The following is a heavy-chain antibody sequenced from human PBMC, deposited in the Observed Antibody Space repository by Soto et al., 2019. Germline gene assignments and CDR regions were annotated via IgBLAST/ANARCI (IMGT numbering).Heavy chain of an antibody. CDR1: GGTFSSYA. D-gene: IGHD2-2*01. CDR2: IIPIFGTA. V-gene: IGHV1-69*06. CDR3: ASGGIVPAAFYYYYGMDV. J-gene: IGHJ6*02. Sequence: SVKVSCKASGGTFSSYAISWVRQAPGQGLEWMGGIIPIFGTANYAQKFQGRVTITAGRSTSTAYMELSSLRSEDTAVYYCASGGIVPAAFYYYYGMDVWGQGTTVTVSS.